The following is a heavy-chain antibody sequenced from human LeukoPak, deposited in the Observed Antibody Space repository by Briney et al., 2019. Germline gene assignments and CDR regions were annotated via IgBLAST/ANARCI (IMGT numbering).Heavy chain of an antibody. D-gene: IGHD3-3*01. CDR2: IYPGDSDT. CDR1: GYSFTSYW. Sequence: GESLKISCKGSGYSFTSYWIGWVRQMPGKGLEWMGIIYPGDSDTRYSPSFQGQVTISADKSISTAYLQWSSLKASDTAMYCCARYEGPRRDASDIWGQGTMVTVSS. CDR3: ARYEGPRRDASDI. V-gene: IGHV5-51*01. J-gene: IGHJ3*02.